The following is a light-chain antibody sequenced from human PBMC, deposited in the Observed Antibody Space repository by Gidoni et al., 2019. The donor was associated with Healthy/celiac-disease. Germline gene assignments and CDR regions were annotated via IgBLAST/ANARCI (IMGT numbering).Light chain of an antibody. CDR3: QSYDSSLSGYV. V-gene: IGLV1-40*01. Sequence: QSVLTQPPSVSGAPGQRVTISCTGSSSNIGAVYDVHWYPQLPGTAPKLLIYGNSNRPSGVPDRFSGSKSGTSASLAITGLQAEDEADYYCQSYDSSLSGYVFGTGTKVTVL. CDR1: SSNIGAVYD. J-gene: IGLJ1*01. CDR2: GNS.